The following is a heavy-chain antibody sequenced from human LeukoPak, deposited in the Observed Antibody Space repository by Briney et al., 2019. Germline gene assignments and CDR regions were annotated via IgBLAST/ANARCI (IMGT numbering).Heavy chain of an antibody. V-gene: IGHV4-31*03. CDR3: ARTLETYAYDSSGYSYYFDY. J-gene: IGHJ4*02. D-gene: IGHD3-22*01. Sequence: SQTLSLTCTVSGGSIRSGGYYWSWIRQHPGKGLEWIGYIYYSGSTYYNPSLKSRVTISVDTSKNQFSLKLSSVTAADTAVYYCARTLETYAYDSSGYSYYFDYWGQGTLVTVSP. CDR1: GGSIRSGGYY. CDR2: IYYSGST.